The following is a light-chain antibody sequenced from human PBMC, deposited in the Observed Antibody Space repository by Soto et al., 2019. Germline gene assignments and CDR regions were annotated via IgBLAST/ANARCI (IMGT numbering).Light chain of an antibody. CDR3: SSYEGSNNYV. V-gene: IGLV2-8*01. Sequence: QSVLTQPPSASGSPGQSVTISCTGTSSDVGAYNYLSWYQQHPGKAPKLMIYEVSKRPSGVPDRFSGSKSGNTASLTVSGLQAEDEADYYCSSYEGSNNYVFGTGNKVTVL. J-gene: IGLJ1*01. CDR2: EVS. CDR1: SSDVGAYNY.